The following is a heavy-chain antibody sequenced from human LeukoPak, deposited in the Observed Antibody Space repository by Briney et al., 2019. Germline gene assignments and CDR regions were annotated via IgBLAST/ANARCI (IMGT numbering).Heavy chain of an antibody. V-gene: IGHV3-30*04. J-gene: IGHJ4*02. CDR1: GFTFSSYA. CDR3: ARDYDY. Sequence: GSLRLSCAASGFTFSSYAMHWVRQAPGKGLEWVAVISYDGSNKYYADSVKGRFTNSRDNSKNTLYLQMNSLRAEDTAVYYCARDYDYWGQGTLVTVSS. CDR2: ISYDGSNK.